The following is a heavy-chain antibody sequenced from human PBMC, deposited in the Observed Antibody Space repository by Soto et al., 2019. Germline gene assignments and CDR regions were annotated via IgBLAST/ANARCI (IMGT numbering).Heavy chain of an antibody. V-gene: IGHV1-18*01. J-gene: IGHJ4*02. CDR1: GYTFTSYG. D-gene: IGHD6-13*01. CDR2: ISAYNGNT. Sequence: ASVKVSCKASGYTFTSYGISWVRQAPGQGLEWMGWISAYNGNTNYAQKLQGRVTMTTDTSTSTAYMELRSLRSDDTAVYYCAAATSPGIAVPTAAPDYWGQGTLVTVSS. CDR3: AAATSPGIAVPTAAPDY.